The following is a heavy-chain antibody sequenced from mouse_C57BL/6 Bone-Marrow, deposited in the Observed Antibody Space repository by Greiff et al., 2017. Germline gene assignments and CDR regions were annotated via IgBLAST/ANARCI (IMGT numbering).Heavy chain of an antibody. CDR3: ARRRDHYDAGCAY. Sequence: QVQLQQPGAELVKPGASVKMSCKASGYTFTSYWITWVKQRPGQGLEWIGDIYPGSGSTNYNEKFKSKATLTVDTSSSTAYMQLSSLTSEDSAVYYCARRRDHYDAGCAYWGQGTLVTVSA. J-gene: IGHJ3*01. CDR2: IYPGSGST. D-gene: IGHD1-2*01. V-gene: IGHV1-55*01. CDR1: GYTFTSYW.